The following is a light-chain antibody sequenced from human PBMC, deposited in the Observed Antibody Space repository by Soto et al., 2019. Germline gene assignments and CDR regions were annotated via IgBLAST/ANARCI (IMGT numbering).Light chain of an antibody. J-gene: IGKJ1*01. CDR3: QQYDISSGT. V-gene: IGKV1-13*02. CDR1: QNIVNY. Sequence: IQLTQSPSSLSASVGDRVTVSCLSSQNIVNYLNWYVQRPGKAPELLIYDASTLQRGVPSRFSGSGSGTEFTLNISSLQPEDFATYYCQQYDISSGTFGQGTKVDIK. CDR2: DAS.